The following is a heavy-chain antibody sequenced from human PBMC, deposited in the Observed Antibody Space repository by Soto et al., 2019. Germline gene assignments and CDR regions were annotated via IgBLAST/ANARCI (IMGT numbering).Heavy chain of an antibody. Sequence: EVQLVESGGGMVQPGGSLRLSCAASGFTFSRYSMNWVRQAPGQGLEWVSYISSSSSTIYYADSVKGRFTITRDNDKNSLYLQMNSRRDEDTVVYYCARYVDIVATTSIYSYGMDVWCQSTTVTVSS. J-gene: IGHJ6*02. CDR2: ISSSSSTI. V-gene: IGHV3-48*02. CDR3: ARYVDIVATTSIYSYGMDV. D-gene: IGHD5-12*01. CDR1: GFTFSRYS.